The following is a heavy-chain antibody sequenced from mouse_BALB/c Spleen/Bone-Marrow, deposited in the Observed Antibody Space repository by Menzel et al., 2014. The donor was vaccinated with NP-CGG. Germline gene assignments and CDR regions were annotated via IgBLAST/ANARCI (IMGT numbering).Heavy chain of an antibody. CDR1: GFTFSSLG. CDR3: ARSGSSSGYFDY. J-gene: IGHJ2*01. D-gene: IGHD1-1*01. V-gene: IGHV5-17*02. CDR2: ISSGSSTI. Sequence: EVKLEESGGGLVQPGGSRKLSCAASGFTFSSLGMHWARQAPEKGLEWVAYISSGSSTIYYADTVMGRFTISRDNPKNTLFLQMTSLRSEDTAMYYCARSGSSSGYFDYWGQGTTLTVSS.